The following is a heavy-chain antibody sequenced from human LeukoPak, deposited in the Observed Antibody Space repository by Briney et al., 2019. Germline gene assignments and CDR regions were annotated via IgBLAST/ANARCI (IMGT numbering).Heavy chain of an antibody. J-gene: IGHJ4*02. D-gene: IGHD1-14*01. CDR3: AIFGIGSYFDY. CDR1: VFTITTYA. V-gene: IGHV3-23*01. Sequence: GRSLRLSCAASVFTITTYAMSWVRHGPGKGLEWVSGSGSGGTTYYADSVKGRFTISRDNSKNTLYLQMNSLRAEDTAVYYCAIFGIGSYFDYWGQGTLVTVSS. CDR2: SGSGGTT.